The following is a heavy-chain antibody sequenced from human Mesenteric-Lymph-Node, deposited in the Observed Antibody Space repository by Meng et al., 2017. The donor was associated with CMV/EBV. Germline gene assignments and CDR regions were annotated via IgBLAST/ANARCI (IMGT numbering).Heavy chain of an antibody. Sequence: GESLKISCAASGFIFTSYWMSWVRQAPGKGLEWVAIIKQDGSEKYYVDSVKGRFTISRDNAKNSPNLQMNNLRAEDTAVYYCVRVNGQIGGAFDIWGQGTMVTVSS. CDR1: GFIFTSYW. CDR2: IKQDGSEK. CDR3: VRVNGQIGGAFDI. V-gene: IGHV3-7*01. J-gene: IGHJ3*02. D-gene: IGHD3-16*01.